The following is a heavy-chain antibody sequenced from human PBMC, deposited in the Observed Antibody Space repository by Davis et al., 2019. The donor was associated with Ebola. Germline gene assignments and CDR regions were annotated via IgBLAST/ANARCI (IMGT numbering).Heavy chain of an antibody. Sequence: SQTLSLTCAISGDNVSSNTAAWNWIRQSPSRGLEWLGRTYYRSQWSTDYAVSVNSRITINPDTSKNQLSLQLNSVTPEDTAVYYCARRRTGTAPGLDSWGQGTLVTVSS. CDR1: GDNVSSNTAA. V-gene: IGHV6-1*01. J-gene: IGHJ4*02. CDR3: ARRRTGTAPGLDS. CDR2: TYYRSQWST. D-gene: IGHD1-7*01.